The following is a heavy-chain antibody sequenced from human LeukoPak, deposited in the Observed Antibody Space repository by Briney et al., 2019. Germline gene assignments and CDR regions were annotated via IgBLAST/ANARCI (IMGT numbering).Heavy chain of an antibody. D-gene: IGHD5-12*01. CDR2: ISSSSSYI. Sequence: GGSLRLSCAASGFTFSSYSMNWVRQAPGKGLEWVSSISSSSSYIYYADSVKGRFTISRDNAKNSLYLQMNSLRAEDTAAYYCARGLGQRFDPWGQGTLVTVSS. J-gene: IGHJ5*02. CDR1: GFTFSSYS. V-gene: IGHV3-21*01. CDR3: ARGLGQRFDP.